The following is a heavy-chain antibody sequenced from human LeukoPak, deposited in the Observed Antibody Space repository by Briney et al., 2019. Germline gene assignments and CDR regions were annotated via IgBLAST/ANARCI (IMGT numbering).Heavy chain of an antibody. CDR1: GFIFSDHP. Sequence: PGGSLRLSCVASGFIFSDHPFHWVRQSPDKGLEWVALIGSDGTKKYYADSVQGRFTVSRENSNNTLSLQMNTLRADDTAVYFCARQMTSTRLFDSWGQGTLVTVSS. V-gene: IGHV3-30*04. D-gene: IGHD5/OR15-5a*01. J-gene: IGHJ4*02. CDR3: ARQMTSTRLFDS. CDR2: IGSDGTKK.